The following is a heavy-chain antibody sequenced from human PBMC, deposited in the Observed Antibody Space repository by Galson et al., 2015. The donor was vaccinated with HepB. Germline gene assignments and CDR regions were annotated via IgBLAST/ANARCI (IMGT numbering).Heavy chain of an antibody. Sequence: SLRLSCAASGFTFSGSAMHWVRQAPGKGLEWVAVISYDGSNKYYADSVKGRFTISRDNSKNTLYLQMNSLRAEDTAVYYCAIDGDYSYFDYWGQGTLVTVSS. CDR2: ISYDGSNK. V-gene: IGHV3-30-3*01. CDR3: AIDGDYSYFDY. J-gene: IGHJ4*02. D-gene: IGHD4-17*01. CDR1: GFTFSGSA.